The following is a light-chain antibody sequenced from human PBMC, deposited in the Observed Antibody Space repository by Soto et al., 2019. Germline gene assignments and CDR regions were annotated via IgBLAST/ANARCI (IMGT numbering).Light chain of an antibody. CDR3: TSFAASRTIL. CDR2: DVN. Sequence: QSALTQPASVSGSPGQSITVSCTGTNSDIGDYQYVSWYQQYPGKDPKLIIYDVNSRPSGISDRFSGSKTANTASLTISRLQSEDEADYFCTSFAASRTILFGGGTKLTVL. J-gene: IGLJ2*01. V-gene: IGLV2-14*03. CDR1: NSDIGDYQY.